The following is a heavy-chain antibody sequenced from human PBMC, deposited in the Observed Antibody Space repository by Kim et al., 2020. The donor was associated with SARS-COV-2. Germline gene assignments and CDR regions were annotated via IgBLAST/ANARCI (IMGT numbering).Heavy chain of an antibody. CDR2: ISYDGSNK. J-gene: IGHJ6*02. V-gene: IGHV3-30*04. D-gene: IGHD3-10*01. Sequence: GGSLRLSCAASGFTFSSYAMHWVRQAPGKGLEWVAVISYDGSNKYYADSVKGRFTISRDNSKNTLYLQMNSLRAEDTAVYYCARDQGLWFGEPVALDVWGQGTTVTVSS. CDR3: ARDQGLWFGEPVALDV. CDR1: GFTFSSYA.